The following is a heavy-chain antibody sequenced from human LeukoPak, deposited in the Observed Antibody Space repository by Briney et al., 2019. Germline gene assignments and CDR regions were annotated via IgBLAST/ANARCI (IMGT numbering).Heavy chain of an antibody. J-gene: IGHJ4*02. CDR3: ARDRCSSISCFALDY. Sequence: GGSLRLSCAASGFTFSNYWMHWVRQAPGKGLVWVSRVNSDGTGTSYADSVKGRFTISRDNAENTLYLQMNSLRAEDTAVYYCARDRCSSISCFALDYWGQGTLVTVSS. D-gene: IGHD2-2*01. CDR1: GFTFSNYW. CDR2: VNSDGTGT. V-gene: IGHV3-74*01.